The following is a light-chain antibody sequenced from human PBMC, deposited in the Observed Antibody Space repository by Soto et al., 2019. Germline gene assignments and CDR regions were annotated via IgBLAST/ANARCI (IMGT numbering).Light chain of an antibody. Sequence: QSALTQPRSVSGSPGQSVTISCTGTSSDVGGYNYVSWYQQHPGKAPKLIIYDVSKRPSGVSDRFSGSKSGNTASLTISGLQAEDEADYYCCSYAGSYTVVFGGGTKLTVL. CDR2: DVS. V-gene: IGLV2-11*01. CDR1: SSDVGGYNY. J-gene: IGLJ2*01. CDR3: CSYAGSYTVV.